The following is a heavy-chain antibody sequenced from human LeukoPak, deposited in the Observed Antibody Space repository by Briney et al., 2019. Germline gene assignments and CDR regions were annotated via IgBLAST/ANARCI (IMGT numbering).Heavy chain of an antibody. V-gene: IGHV3-74*01. D-gene: IGHD3-10*01. Sequence: GGSLRLSCAASGFTFSSYWMHWVRQAPGKGLVWVSRINSDGSSTSYADSVKGRFTISRDNAKNTLHLQMNSLRAEDTAVYYCARGARGSGTASDYWGQGTLVTVSS. CDR3: ARGARGSGTASDY. CDR2: INSDGSST. CDR1: GFTFSSYW. J-gene: IGHJ4*02.